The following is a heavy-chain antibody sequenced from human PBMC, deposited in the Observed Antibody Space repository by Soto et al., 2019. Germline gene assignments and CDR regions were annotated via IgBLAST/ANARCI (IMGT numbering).Heavy chain of an antibody. CDR3: ARDLPPVDY. J-gene: IGHJ4*02. CDR1: GYTFSSYH. CDR2: ISAYNGNT. V-gene: IGHV1-18*01. Sequence: QIQLVQSGAEVKKPGASVKVSCKASGYTFSSYHITWVRQAPGQGLEWMGWISAYNGNTNYAQNLQGRVTMTKDPSTSTAYMELRSLRSADTAVYYCARDLPPVDYWGQGTLVTVSS.